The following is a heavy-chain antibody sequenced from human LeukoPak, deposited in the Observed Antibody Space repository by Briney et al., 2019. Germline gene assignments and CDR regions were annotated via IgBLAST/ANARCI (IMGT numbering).Heavy chain of an antibody. CDR3: ARDYIRDGYPWGFDY. J-gene: IGHJ4*02. Sequence: PGGSLRLSCAASGFTFSSYSMNWVRQAPGKGLEWASSISSSSSYIYYADSVKGRFTISRDNAKNSLYLQMNSLRAEDTAVYYCARDYIRDGYPWGFDYWGQGTLVTVSS. V-gene: IGHV3-21*01. CDR1: GFTFSSYS. CDR2: ISSSSSYI. D-gene: IGHD5-24*01.